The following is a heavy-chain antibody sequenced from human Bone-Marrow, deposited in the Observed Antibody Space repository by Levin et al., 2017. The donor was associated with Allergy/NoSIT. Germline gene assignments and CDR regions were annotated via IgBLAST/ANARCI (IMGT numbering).Heavy chain of an antibody. CDR2: IFGDDDQ. D-gene: IGHD2-21*02. V-gene: IGHV2-5*02. J-gene: IGHJ5*02. Sequence: ASGPTLVKPTQTLTLTCSFSGFSLRPGRVAVGWIRQRPGEALEWLALIFGDDDQRYSPSLKSRLSVTKDTSKNQVVLTMSNMDPVDTGTYYCARCGEEAPAPGTPMTATVFEPWGQGSLVIVSS. CDR1: GFSLRPGRVA. CDR3: ARCGEEAPAPGTPMTATVFEP.